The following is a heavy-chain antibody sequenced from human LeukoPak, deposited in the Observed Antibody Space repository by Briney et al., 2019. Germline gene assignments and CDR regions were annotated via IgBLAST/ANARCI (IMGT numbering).Heavy chain of an antibody. J-gene: IGHJ3*02. CDR1: GGSISSSSYY. Sequence: PSETLSLTCTVSGGSISSSSYYWGWIRQPPGKGLEWIGSIYYSGTTHYNPSLKSRVTISVDTSKNQFSLKLSSVTAADTAVYYCARRAVGATFRGAFDIWGQGTMVTVSS. D-gene: IGHD1-26*01. CDR2: IYYSGTT. V-gene: IGHV4-39*01. CDR3: ARRAVGATFRGAFDI.